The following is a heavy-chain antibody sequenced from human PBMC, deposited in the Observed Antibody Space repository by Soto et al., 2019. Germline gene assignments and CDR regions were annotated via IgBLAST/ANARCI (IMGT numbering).Heavy chain of an antibody. J-gene: IGHJ3*02. Sequence: SETLSLTCTVSGGSISSSSYYWGWIRQHPGKGLEWIGYIYYSGSTYYNPSLKSRVTISVDTSKNQFSLKLSSVTAADTAVYYCARGQPSYYYDSSGYAFDIWGQGTMVTVSS. D-gene: IGHD3-22*01. CDR2: IYYSGST. V-gene: IGHV4-31*03. CDR1: GGSISSSSYY. CDR3: ARGQPSYYYDSSGYAFDI.